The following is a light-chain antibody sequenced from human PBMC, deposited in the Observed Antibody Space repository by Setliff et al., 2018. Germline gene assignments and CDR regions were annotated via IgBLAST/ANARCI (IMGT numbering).Light chain of an antibody. J-gene: IGLJ1*01. Sequence: QSALAQPPSVSGAPRQRVSISCTGIGAGFTVHWYQQLSTTAPKLLISHNNNRPSGVPDRFSGPRSGTSASPVITGLQAEDEADYYCQSYAGGLGGYVFGGGTKVTVL. CDR3: QSYAGGLGGYV. CDR2: HNN. V-gene: IGLV1-40*01. CDR1: GAGFT.